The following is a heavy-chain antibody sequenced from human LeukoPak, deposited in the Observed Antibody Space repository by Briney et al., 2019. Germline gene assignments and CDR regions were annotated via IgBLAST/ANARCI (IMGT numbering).Heavy chain of an antibody. CDR3: AKPQSLTGTTPPNWFDP. J-gene: IGHJ5*02. D-gene: IGHD1-7*01. V-gene: IGHV3-30-3*02. CDR1: GFTFSSYA. Sequence: PGGSLRLSCAASGFTFSSYAMHWVRQAPGKGLEWVAVISYDGSNKYYADSVKGRFTISRDNSKNTLYLQMNSLRAEDTAVYYCAKPQSLTGTTPPNWFDPWGQGTLVTVSS. CDR2: ISYDGSNK.